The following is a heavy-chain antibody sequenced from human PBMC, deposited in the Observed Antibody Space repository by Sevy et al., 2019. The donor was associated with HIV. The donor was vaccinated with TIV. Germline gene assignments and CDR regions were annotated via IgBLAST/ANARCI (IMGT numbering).Heavy chain of an antibody. CDR2: IYYSGGT. Sequence: SETLSLTCTGSGGSISSSSYYWGWIRQPPGKGLEWIGSIYYSGGTYYNPSLKGRVTISGDTSKNQFSMKLTSVTAADTADYYSARTMAMPRPFGLGYYYGMDVWGQGTTVTVSS. V-gene: IGHV4-39*01. CDR1: GGSISSSSYY. D-gene: IGHD3-10*01. J-gene: IGHJ6*02. CDR3: ARTMAMPRPFGLGYYYGMDV.